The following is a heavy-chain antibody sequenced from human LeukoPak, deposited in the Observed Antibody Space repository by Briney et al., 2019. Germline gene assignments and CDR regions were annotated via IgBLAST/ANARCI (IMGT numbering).Heavy chain of an antibody. CDR2: IIPIFGTA. V-gene: IGHV1-69*13. J-gene: IGHJ6*02. Sequence: RASVKVSCKASGGTFSSYAISWVRQAPGQGLEWMGGIIPIFGTANYAQKFQGRVTITADESTSTAYMELRSLRSDDTAVYYCARDMAAAGTYADYYYGMDVWGQGTTVTVSS. CDR1: GGTFSSYA. CDR3: ARDMAAAGTYADYYYGMDV. D-gene: IGHD6-13*01.